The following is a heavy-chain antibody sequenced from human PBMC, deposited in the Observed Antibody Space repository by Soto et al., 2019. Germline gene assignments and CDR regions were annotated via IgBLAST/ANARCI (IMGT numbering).Heavy chain of an antibody. CDR3: TFIAVGGNFDY. Sequence: EVQLVESGGGLVQPGGSLQLSCAASGFTFSGSVVHWVRQASRKWLEWVGRIRYKPNNYATAYTASVKGRFTISRDDSKNTAYLQMNSLKGEDTAVYYCTFIAVGGNFDYWGQGTLVTVSS. J-gene: IGHJ4*02. V-gene: IGHV3-73*02. CDR1: GFTFSGSV. D-gene: IGHD6-19*01. CDR2: IRYKPNNYAT.